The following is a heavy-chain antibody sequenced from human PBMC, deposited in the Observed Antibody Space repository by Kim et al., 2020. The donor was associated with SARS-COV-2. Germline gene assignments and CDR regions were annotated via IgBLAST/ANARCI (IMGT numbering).Heavy chain of an antibody. CDR1: GFTFSSYS. CDR3: ARDATPYYYGAGRTGSYYFDN. D-gene: IGHD3-10*01. CDR2: ISSSSSYI. J-gene: IGHJ4*02. V-gene: IGHV3-21*01. Sequence: GGSLRLSCAASGFTFSSYSMNWVRQAPGKGLEWVSSISSSSSYIYYADSVKGRFTISRDNAKNSLYLQMNSLRAEDTAVYYCARDATPYYYGAGRTGSYYFDNWGQGTLVTVSS.